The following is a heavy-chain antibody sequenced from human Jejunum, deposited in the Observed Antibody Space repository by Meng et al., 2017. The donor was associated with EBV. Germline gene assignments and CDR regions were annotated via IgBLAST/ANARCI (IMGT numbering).Heavy chain of an antibody. Sequence: LVESGGGLVRAGGSLRLSWAASGFSFIHYWMHWVCQVPGKGLVWVSRINSDGRNTAYADSVKGRFTISRDNAENTLYLQMDSLRGEDTAVYYCAREGSEWHDVADYWGQGTLVTVSS. J-gene: IGHJ4*02. V-gene: IGHV3-74*01. CDR1: GFSFIHYW. D-gene: IGHD1-1*01. CDR2: INSDGRNT. CDR3: AREGSEWHDVADY.